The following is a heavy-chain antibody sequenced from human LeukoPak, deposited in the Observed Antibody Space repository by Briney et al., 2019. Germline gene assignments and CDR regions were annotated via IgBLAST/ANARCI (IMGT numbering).Heavy chain of an antibody. J-gene: IGHJ4*02. D-gene: IGHD2-21*01. CDR1: GGSISNYY. Sequence: PSETLSLTCTVSGGSISNYYWSWIRQPPGKGLEWIGYIFYSGSTNYNPSLKSRDTMSVYTSNNQFSLRLSSVTAADTAMYYCARHTGGYSSLDYWGQGTLVTVSS. CDR2: IFYSGST. CDR3: ARHTGGYSSLDY. V-gene: IGHV4-59*08.